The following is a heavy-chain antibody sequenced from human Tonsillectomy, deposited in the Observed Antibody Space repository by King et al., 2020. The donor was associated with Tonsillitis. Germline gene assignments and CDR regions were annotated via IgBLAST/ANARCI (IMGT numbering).Heavy chain of an antibody. D-gene: IGHD2-15*01. CDR3: ARVAVAVTGVPLDY. CDR2: ITSSGSAI. V-gene: IGHV3-48*03. Sequence: VQLVESGGGLVQPGGSLRLSCAASGFTLSSYEMNWVRQAPGKGLEWVSYITSSGSAIYYADSVKGRFTISRDNAKNSLYLQMNSLRAEDTAVYFCARVAVAVTGVPLDYWGQGTLVTVSS. CDR1: GFTLSSYE. J-gene: IGHJ4*02.